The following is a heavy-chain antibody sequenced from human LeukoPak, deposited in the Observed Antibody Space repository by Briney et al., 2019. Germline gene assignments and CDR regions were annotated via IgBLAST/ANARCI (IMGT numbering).Heavy chain of an antibody. J-gene: IGHJ3*02. CDR2: IYTSGST. Sequence: SQTLSLTCTVSGGSISSGSYYWSWIRQPAGKGLEWIGRIYTSGSTNYNPSLKSRVTISVDTSKNQFSLKLSSVTAADTAVYYCARCGLLDAFDIWGQGTMVTVSS. V-gene: IGHV4-61*02. CDR3: ARCGLLDAFDI. D-gene: IGHD2-15*01. CDR1: GGSISSGSYY.